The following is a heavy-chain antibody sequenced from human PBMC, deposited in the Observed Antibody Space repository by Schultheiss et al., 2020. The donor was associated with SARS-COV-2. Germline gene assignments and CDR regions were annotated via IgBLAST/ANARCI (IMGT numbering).Heavy chain of an antibody. J-gene: IGHJ4*02. V-gene: IGHV3-73*01. CDR3: AKDPLRRSTGTD. Sequence: GGSLRLSCAASGFSFSGSAMHWVRQASGKGLEWVGRIRSKANSYATAYAASVKGRFTISRDDSKNTAYLQMNSLKTEDTAVYYCAKDPLRRSTGTDWGQGTLVTVSS. D-gene: IGHD1-14*01. CDR2: IRSKANSYAT. CDR1: GFSFSGSA.